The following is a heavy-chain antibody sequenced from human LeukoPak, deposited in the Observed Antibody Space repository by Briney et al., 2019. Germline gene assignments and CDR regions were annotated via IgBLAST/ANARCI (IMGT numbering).Heavy chain of an antibody. CDR2: IYYSGST. J-gene: IGHJ4*02. Sequence: PSETLSLTCIVSGGSINNYYWSWIRQPPGKGLEWIGYIYYSGSTNYNPSLKSRVTISVDTSKNQFSLKLNSVTAADTAVYYCAKTPTALVRGGYYFDNWGQGTLVTVSS. CDR1: GGSINNYY. V-gene: IGHV4-59*12. CDR3: AKTPTALVRGGYYFDN. D-gene: IGHD6-6*01.